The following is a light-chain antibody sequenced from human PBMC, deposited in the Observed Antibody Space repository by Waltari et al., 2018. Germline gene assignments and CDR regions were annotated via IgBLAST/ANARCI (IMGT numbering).Light chain of an antibody. CDR3: QQYGSSPRT. V-gene: IGKV3-20*01. CDR2: AAS. CDR1: QSVSSNS. Sequence: EIVLTQSPGTLSLSPGERATLSCRASQSVSSNSLAWYQQKPGQAPRLLIYAASSRATGIPDRFSGSGSGTDFTLTICRLEPEDFAVYYCQQYGSSPRTFGPGTKVDVK. J-gene: IGKJ3*01.